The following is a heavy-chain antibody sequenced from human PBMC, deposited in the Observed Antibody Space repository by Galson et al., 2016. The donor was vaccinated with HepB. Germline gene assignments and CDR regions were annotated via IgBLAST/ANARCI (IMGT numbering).Heavy chain of an antibody. J-gene: IGHJ6*02. Sequence: TLSLTCTVSGGSMNSDSYYWSWIRQHPAKGLEWIGYINYSGRTHYNPSPKSRVTISIDTSENQFSLKLSSLTAAATAVYSCARAALVCGTATCYDDGMDVWGQGTTVTVSS. CDR2: INYSGRT. CDR3: ARAALVCGTATCYDDGMDV. CDR1: GGSMNSDSYY. D-gene: IGHD2-2*01. V-gene: IGHV4-31*03.